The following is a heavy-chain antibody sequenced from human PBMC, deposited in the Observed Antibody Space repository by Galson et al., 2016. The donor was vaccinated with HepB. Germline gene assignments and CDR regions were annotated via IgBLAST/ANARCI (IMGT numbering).Heavy chain of an antibody. V-gene: IGHV4-34*01. J-gene: IGHJ6*02. CDR1: GFTFNTYG. D-gene: IGHD6-13*01. Sequence: LRLSCAASGFTFNTYGMNWVRQAPGKGLEWIGEINHRGNTNYNPSLTSRVTISDDTSKKPFSLNLSSVTAADTAVYYCAGGLAASGLHYNYYGMDVWGQGTTVTGS. CDR3: AGGLAASGLHYNYYGMDV. CDR2: INHRGNT.